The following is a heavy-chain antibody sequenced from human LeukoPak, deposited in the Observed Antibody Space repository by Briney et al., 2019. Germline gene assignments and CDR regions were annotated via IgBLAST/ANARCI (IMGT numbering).Heavy chain of an antibody. D-gene: IGHD1-26*01. CDR1: GGPISSSSYY. CDR3: ARVYSGSPHFDY. Sequence: SETLSLTCTVSGGPISSSSYYWGWIRQPPGKGLEWIGSIYYSGSTYHNPSLKSRVTISVDTSKNQFSLKLSSVTAADTAVYYCARVYSGSPHFDYWGQGTLVTVSS. CDR2: IYYSGST. J-gene: IGHJ4*02. V-gene: IGHV4-39*01.